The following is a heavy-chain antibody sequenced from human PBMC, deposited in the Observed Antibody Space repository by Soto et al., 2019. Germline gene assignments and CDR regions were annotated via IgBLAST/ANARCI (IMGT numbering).Heavy chain of an antibody. CDR3: ARIKLVDFFFINVDVYDMDV. D-gene: IGHD2-15*01. CDR2: ISSDSRYI. J-gene: IGHJ6*02. Sequence: EVQLVESGGGLVQPGGSLRLSCAASGFTLSNYAVNWVRQAPGKGLEWVSYISSDSRYIYHGDSGKGRFTISRDNARNSVYLQMNSLRDEETAVYYCARIKLVDFFFINVDVYDMDVWGQGTPVTVSS. V-gene: IGHV3-21*01. CDR1: GFTLSNYA.